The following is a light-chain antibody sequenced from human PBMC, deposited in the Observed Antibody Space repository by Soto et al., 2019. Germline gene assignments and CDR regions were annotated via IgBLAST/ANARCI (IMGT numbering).Light chain of an antibody. V-gene: IGLV2-14*01. CDR2: EVS. J-gene: IGLJ3*02. CDR1: SSDVGGYNY. Sequence: QSALTQPASVSGSPGQSITISCTGTSSDVGGYNYVSWYQQYPGKAPKLMIYEVSSRPSGVSDRFSGSKSGNTASLTISGLQAEDEADYYCSSFTTRSTRVFGGGTKLTVL. CDR3: SSFTTRSTRV.